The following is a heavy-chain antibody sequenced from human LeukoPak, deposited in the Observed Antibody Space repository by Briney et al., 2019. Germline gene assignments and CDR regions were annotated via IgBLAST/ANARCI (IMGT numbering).Heavy chain of an antibody. CDR1: GDSINSYY. CDR2: IFYSGTT. Sequence: SETLSLTCTVSGDSINSYYWSWIRQLPGKGLEWIGYIFYSGTTNYNPSLKSRVTISIDTSRNHFSLKLTSVTAADTAVYYCARGIRVTARDQFDSWGQGTLVTVSS. V-gene: IGHV4-59*08. CDR3: ARGIRVTARDQFDS. D-gene: IGHD2-15*01. J-gene: IGHJ4*02.